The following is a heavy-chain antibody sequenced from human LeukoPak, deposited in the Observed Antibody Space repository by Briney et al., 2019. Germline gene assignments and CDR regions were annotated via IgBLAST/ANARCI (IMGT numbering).Heavy chain of an antibody. CDR1: VDSISSYY. CDR2: IFYSGST. V-gene: IGHV4-59*01. J-gene: IGHJ4*02. D-gene: IGHD1/OR15-1a*01. Sequence: SETLSLTCTVSVDSISSYYWSWIRQPPGKGLEWIGYIFYSGSTDYNPSLKSRVTISLDTSKNQFSLKLSSVTAADTAVYYCARDSVAVSGTWDYWGQGALVTVSS. CDR3: ARDSVAVSGTWDY.